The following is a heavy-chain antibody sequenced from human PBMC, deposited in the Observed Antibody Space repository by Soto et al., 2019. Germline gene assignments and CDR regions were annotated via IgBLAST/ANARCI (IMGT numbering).Heavy chain of an antibody. D-gene: IGHD2-15*01. Sequence: QVQLVQSGAEVKKPGSSVKVSCKTSGGTFSSYAISWVRQAPGQGLEWMGGIIPFLGTANYAQKFQGRVTITADKSTSTAYMELSSLRWEDTAVYYCARVDHCSGGSCYSYYGMDVWGQGTTVTVSS. CDR2: IIPFLGTA. CDR1: GGTFSSYA. J-gene: IGHJ6*02. V-gene: IGHV1-69*06. CDR3: ARVDHCSGGSCYSYYGMDV.